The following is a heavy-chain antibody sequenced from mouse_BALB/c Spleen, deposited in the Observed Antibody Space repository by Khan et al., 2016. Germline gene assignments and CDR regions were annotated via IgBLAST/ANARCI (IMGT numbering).Heavy chain of an antibody. J-gene: IGHJ2*01. CDR3: ATSTSSYWYYFDY. V-gene: IGHV3-1*02. Sequence: EVQLQESGPDLVKPSQSLSLTCTVTGYSIPSHYSWHWIRHFPGNKLEWMGYIHYSGSTNYNPSLKSRISITRDTSKNQFFLQLNSVTTEDTATYNCATSTSSYWYYFDYGGQGTTLTVSS. CDR2: IHYSGST. D-gene: IGHD3-1*01. CDR1: GYSIPSHYS.